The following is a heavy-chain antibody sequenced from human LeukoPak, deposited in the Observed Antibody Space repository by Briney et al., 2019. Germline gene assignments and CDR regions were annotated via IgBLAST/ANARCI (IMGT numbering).Heavy chain of an antibody. CDR3: ARDAGGVGSNWFDP. CDR1: GGSVSSSNFY. D-gene: IGHD3-3*01. Sequence: SETLSLTCTVSGGSVSSSNFYWGWIRQPPGKGLEWIGSMYYSGSTYYNPSLKSRVTISVDTSKNQFSLKLSSVTAADTAVYYCARDAGGVGSNWFDPWGQGTLVTVSS. J-gene: IGHJ5*02. V-gene: IGHV4-39*07. CDR2: MYYSGST.